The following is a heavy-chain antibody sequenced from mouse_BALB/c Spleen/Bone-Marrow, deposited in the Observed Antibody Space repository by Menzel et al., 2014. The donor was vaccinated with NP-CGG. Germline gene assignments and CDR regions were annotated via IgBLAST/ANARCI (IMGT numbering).Heavy chain of an antibody. D-gene: IGHD2-4*01. CDR2: ISSGGSYT. CDR3: AREGLRRRAAMDY. J-gene: IGHJ4*01. V-gene: IGHV5-9-4*01. CDR1: GFTFSSYA. Sequence: EVQRVESGGGLVKPGGSLKLSCAASGFTFSSYAMSWVRQSPEKRLEGVAEISSGGSYTYYPDTVTGRFTISRDNAKNTLYLEMSSLRSEDTAMYYCAREGLRRRAAMDYWGQGTSVTVSS.